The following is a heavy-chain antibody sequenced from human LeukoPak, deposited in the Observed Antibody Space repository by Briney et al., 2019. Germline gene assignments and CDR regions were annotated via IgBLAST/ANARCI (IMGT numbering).Heavy chain of an antibody. Sequence: GRSLRLSCAASGFTFSSYAMHWVRKPPGTGQGRVAVISYDGSNKYYADSVKGRFTISRDNSKNTLYLQMNSLRAEDTAVYYCAKGEDYYVWGSLPSYYYMDVWGKGTTVTVSS. CDR3: AKGEDYYVWGSLPSYYYMDV. J-gene: IGHJ6*03. CDR1: GFTFSSYA. V-gene: IGHV3-30*04. D-gene: IGHD3-16*01. CDR2: ISYDGSNK.